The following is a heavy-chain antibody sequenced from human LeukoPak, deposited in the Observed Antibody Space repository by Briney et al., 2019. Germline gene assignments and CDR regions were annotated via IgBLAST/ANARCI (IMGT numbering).Heavy chain of an antibody. CDR1: GGSISSGSYY. CDR2: IYTSGST. D-gene: IGHD6-13*01. CDR3: ASESSSWYRGYFQH. Sequence: PSETLSLTCTVSGGSISSGSYYWSWIRQPAGKGLEWIGRIYTSGSTNYNPSLKSRVTISVDTSKNQFSLKLSSVTAADTAVYYCASESSSWYRGYFQHWGQGTLVTVSS. J-gene: IGHJ1*01. V-gene: IGHV4-61*02.